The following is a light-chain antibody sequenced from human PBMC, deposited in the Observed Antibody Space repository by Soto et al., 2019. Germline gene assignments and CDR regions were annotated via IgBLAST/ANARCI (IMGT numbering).Light chain of an antibody. J-gene: IGKJ2*01. V-gene: IGKV1-39*01. CDR3: QQSYSSSPYT. Sequence: DIQMTQSPSSLSASVGDRVTISCRARQTINTYLNWYQQKPGKAPKLLIYAASSLQSGVPSRFRGSGSGTDFTLTISSLQPEDFAIYYCQQSYSSSPYTFGRGTKLEIK. CDR2: AAS. CDR1: QTINTY.